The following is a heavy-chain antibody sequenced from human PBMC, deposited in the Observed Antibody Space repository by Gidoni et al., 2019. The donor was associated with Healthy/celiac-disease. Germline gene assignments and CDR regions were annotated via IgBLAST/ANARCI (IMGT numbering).Heavy chain of an antibody. CDR3: AKDQRRKAVAGDFDY. CDR2: ISYDGSNK. J-gene: IGHJ4*02. CDR1: GVTFRSDG. V-gene: IGHV3-30*18. D-gene: IGHD6-19*01. Sequence: QVQLVESGGGVVQPGRSLRLAGAASGVTFRSDGMHWVRQAPGKGRGWVAVISYDGSNKYYAASVKGRFTISRDNSKTPLYLQMTSLRAEATAVYYCAKDQRRKAVAGDFDYWCQGTLVTVSS.